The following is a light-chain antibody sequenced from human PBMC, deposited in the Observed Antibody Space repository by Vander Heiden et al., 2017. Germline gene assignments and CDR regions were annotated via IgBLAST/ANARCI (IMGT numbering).Light chain of an antibody. Sequence: QSVLTQPPSASGTPGQRVTISCSGSSSNIGSNYVYWYQQLPGPAPKLLIYRNNQRPSGVPDRFSGSKSGSSASLAIRGLRSEDEADYYCASWDDSLSGLFVFGTGTKVTVL. CDR2: RNN. CDR1: SSNIGSNY. J-gene: IGLJ1*01. V-gene: IGLV1-47*01. CDR3: ASWDDSLSGLFV.